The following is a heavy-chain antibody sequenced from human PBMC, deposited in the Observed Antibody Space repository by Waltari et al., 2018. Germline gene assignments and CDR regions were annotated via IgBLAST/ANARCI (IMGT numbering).Heavy chain of an antibody. V-gene: IGHV3-48*04. Sequence: EVQLVESGGGLVQPGGSLRLSCAASGFTFSSYSMNWVRQAPGKGLEWVSYISSSSSTIYYADSVKGRFTISRDNAKNSLYLQMNSLRAEDTAVYYCASPGKTYYFDYWGQGTLVTVSS. J-gene: IGHJ4*02. CDR3: ASPGKTYYFDY. CDR2: ISSSSSTI. CDR1: GFTFSSYS.